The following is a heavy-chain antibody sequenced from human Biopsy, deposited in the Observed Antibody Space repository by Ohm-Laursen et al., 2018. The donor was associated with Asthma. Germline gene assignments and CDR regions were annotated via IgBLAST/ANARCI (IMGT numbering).Heavy chain of an antibody. D-gene: IGHD3-22*01. CDR2: INTNTGNP. CDR1: GYTVTRYA. V-gene: IGHV7-4-1*02. Sequence: SVKPSCKASGYTVTRYAINWVRQAPGQGLEWMGWINTNTGNPTYAQGFTGRFVFSLDTSVNTAHQKISSLKAEDTAVYYCARMISYYHEMRAPFFDYWGQGTLVTVSS. CDR3: ARMISYYHEMRAPFFDY. J-gene: IGHJ4*02.